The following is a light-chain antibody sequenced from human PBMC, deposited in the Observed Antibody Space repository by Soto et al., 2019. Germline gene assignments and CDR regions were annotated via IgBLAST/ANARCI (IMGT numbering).Light chain of an antibody. CDR1: SSDVGGYNY. J-gene: IGLJ3*02. CDR2: EVS. CDR3: SSYTSSSTPWV. V-gene: IGLV2-14*01. Sequence: QSVLTQPASVSGSPGQSITISCTGTSSDVGGYNYVSWYQQHPGKAPKHMIYEVSNRPSGVSNRFSGSKSGNTAPLTIAGLQAEDEADYYCSSYTSSSTPWVFGGRTKLTVL.